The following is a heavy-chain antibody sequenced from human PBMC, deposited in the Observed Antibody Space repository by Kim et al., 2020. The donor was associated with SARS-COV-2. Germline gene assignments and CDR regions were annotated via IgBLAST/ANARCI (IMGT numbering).Heavy chain of an antibody. Sequence: SETLSLTCTVSGYSISSGYYWGWIRQPPGKGLEWIGSIYHSGSTYYNPSLKSRVTISVHTSKNQFSLKLSSVTAADTAVYYCARVTTHYGGNSPFDYWGQGTLVTVSS. CDR3: ARVTTHYGGNSPFDY. CDR1: GYSISSGYY. V-gene: IGHV4-38-2*02. CDR2: IYHSGST. J-gene: IGHJ4*02. D-gene: IGHD4-17*01.